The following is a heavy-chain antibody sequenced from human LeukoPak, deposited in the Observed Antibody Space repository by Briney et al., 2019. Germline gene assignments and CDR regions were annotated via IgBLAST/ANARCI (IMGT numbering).Heavy chain of an antibody. D-gene: IGHD3-3*01. CDR3: ARGSITIFGVVPQFDY. V-gene: IGHV1-18*01. J-gene: IGHJ4*02. Sequence: GASVKVSCKASGYTFTSYGISWVRQAPGQGLEWLGWISAYNGNTNYAQKLQGRVTMTTDTSTSTAYMELRSLRYDDTAVYYCARGSITIFGVVPQFDYWGQGTLVTVSA. CDR1: GYTFTSYG. CDR2: ISAYNGNT.